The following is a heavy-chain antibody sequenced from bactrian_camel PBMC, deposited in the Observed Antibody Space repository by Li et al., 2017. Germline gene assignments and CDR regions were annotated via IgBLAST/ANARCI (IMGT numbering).Heavy chain of an antibody. V-gene: IGHV3S42*01. CDR1: GFAFSSHA. D-gene: IGHD1*01. CDR2: IDTDGRT. Sequence: VQLVESGGGLVQPGESLKLSCAASGFAFSSHAMSWFRQAPGKGLEWVAAIDTDGRTSYVDSVKGRFTISKDNAKNTLYLLMANLKPEDSGVYSCAADRLGHGAGLCYPTYWFNFRGSGTQVTVS. J-gene: IGHJ4*01.